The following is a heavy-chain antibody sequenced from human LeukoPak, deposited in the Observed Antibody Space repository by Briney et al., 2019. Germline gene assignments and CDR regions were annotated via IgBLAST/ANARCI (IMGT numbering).Heavy chain of an antibody. V-gene: IGHV4-39*07. J-gene: IGHJ5*02. CDR1: GGSISSSSYY. Sequence: SETLFLTCTVSGGSISSSSYYWGWIRQPPGKGLEWIGSIYYSGSTYYNPSLKSRVTISVDTSKNQFSLKLSSVTAADTAVYYCARCVATGILIWFDPWGQGTLVTVSS. D-gene: IGHD5-12*01. CDR3: ARCVATGILIWFDP. CDR2: IYYSGST.